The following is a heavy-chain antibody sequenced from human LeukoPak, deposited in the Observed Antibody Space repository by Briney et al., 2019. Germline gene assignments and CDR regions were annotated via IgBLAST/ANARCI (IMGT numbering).Heavy chain of an antibody. Sequence: SETLSPTCNVSGASFDSHYWTWVRQTPDKRLEWIGYYFDTGSTDYNPSLKSRVTMSVDRSKNQFFLRLKSVTAADTAVYYCVRTGWELLTSWGPGTLVTVSS. CDR1: GASFDSHY. CDR2: YFDTGST. CDR3: VRTGWELLTS. V-gene: IGHV4-59*11. J-gene: IGHJ4*02. D-gene: IGHD4-23*01.